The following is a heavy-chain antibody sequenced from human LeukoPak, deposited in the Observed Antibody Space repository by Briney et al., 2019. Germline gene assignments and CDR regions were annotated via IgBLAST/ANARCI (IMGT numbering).Heavy chain of an antibody. CDR1: GFTFSSYA. D-gene: IGHD3-10*01. CDR3: ARDNGGFDP. V-gene: IGHV3-30-3*01. CDR2: ISYDGSNK. Sequence: GGSLRLSGAASGFTFSSYAMSGVRQAQGKGLEWVAVISYDGSNKYYADSVKGRFTISRDNSKNTLYLQMNSLRAEDTAVYYCARDNGGFDPWGQGTLVTVSS. J-gene: IGHJ5*02.